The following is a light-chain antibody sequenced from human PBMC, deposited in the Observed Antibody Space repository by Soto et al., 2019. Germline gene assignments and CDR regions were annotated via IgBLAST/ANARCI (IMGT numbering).Light chain of an antibody. CDR3: QQYGESSYA. V-gene: IGKV3-20*01. Sequence: EIVLTQSPGTLSLSPGETATLSCRASQSVTKRFLTWYQQKPGQGPRIIIYGASSRATGLPDRFSGGGSGTDFSLTINRLEPEDFAVYYCQQYGESSYAFGQGTTLQIK. J-gene: IGKJ2*01. CDR2: GAS. CDR1: QSVTKRF.